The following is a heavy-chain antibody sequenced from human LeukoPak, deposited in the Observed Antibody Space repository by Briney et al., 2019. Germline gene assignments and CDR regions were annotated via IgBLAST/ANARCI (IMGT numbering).Heavy chain of an antibody. CDR2: ISYDGSNR. CDR3: ARVLDTAMVFDAFDN. D-gene: IGHD5-18*01. J-gene: IGHJ3*02. CDR1: GFTFSSYA. V-gene: IGHV3-30-3*01. Sequence: GGSLRLSCAASGFTFSSYAMHWVRQAPGKGLEWVAVISYDGSNRYYADSVKGRFTISRDNSKNTLYLQMNSLRAEDTAVYYCARVLDTAMVFDAFDNWGQGTMVTVSS.